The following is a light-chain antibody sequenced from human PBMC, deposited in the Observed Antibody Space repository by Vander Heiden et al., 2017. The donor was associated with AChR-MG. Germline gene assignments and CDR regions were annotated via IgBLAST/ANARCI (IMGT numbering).Light chain of an antibody. CDR1: SSDVGGYNY. V-gene: IGLV2-14*03. CDR3: SSYTSSSTLVV. J-gene: IGLJ2*01. Sequence: QSALTQPASVSGSPGPSHTISCTGTSSDVGGYNYVSWYQQHPGKAPKLMIYDVSNRPSGVSTRFSGSKSGNTASLTISGLQAEDEADYYCSSYTSSSTLVVFGGGTKLTVL. CDR2: DVS.